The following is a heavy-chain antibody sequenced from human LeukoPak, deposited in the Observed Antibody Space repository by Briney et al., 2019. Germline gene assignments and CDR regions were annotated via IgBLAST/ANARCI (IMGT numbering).Heavy chain of an antibody. D-gene: IGHD3-22*01. Sequence: GSLRLSCAASGFTFSSYWMHWVRQAPGKGLVWVSRISNDGSSTSYADSVKGRFTVSRDNVKNTQYLQMNSLRAEDTALYYCATAKIYSSGWNDYWGQGTLVTVSS. CDR3: ATAKIYSSGWNDY. CDR2: ISNDGSST. CDR1: GFTFSSYW. J-gene: IGHJ4*02. V-gene: IGHV3-74*01.